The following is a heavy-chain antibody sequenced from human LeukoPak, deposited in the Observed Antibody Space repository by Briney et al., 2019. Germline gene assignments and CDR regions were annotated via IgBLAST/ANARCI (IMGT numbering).Heavy chain of an antibody. D-gene: IGHD1-20*01. CDR1: GGTFSSYA. CDR3: ARSRHNWNDWFDP. CDR2: IIPIFGTA. Sequence: ASVKVSCKASGGTFSSYAISWVRQAPGQGLEWMGGIIPIFGTANYAQKFQGRVTITADESTSTAYMELSSLRSEDTAVYYCARSRHNWNDWFDPWGQGTLVTVSS. J-gene: IGHJ5*02. V-gene: IGHV1-69*13.